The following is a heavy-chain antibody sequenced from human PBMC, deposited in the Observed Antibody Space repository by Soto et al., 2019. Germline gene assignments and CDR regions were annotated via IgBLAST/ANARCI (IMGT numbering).Heavy chain of an antibody. V-gene: IGHV1-3*01. Sequence: QVQLVQSGAEVKKPGASVKVSCKASGYTFTSYAMHWVRQAPGQRLEWMGWINAGNGNTKYSQKFQGRVTITRDTSASTAYMELSSLRSEVTAVYYCARPLGYCTNGVRLKCDCYYGIGVRGQGTTVTGSS. CDR1: GYTFTSYA. CDR3: ARPLGYCTNGVRLKCDCYYGIGV. D-gene: IGHD2-8*01. J-gene: IGHJ6*02. CDR2: INAGNGNT.